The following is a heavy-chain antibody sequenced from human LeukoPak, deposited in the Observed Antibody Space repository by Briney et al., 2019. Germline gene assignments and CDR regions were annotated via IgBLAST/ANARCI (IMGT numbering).Heavy chain of an antibody. Sequence: GGSLRLSCAASGFTFSSYWMSWVRQAPGKGLEWVSAISGSGGSTYYADSVKGRFTISRDNSKNTLYLQMNSLRAEDTAVYYCAKDWGGERFFDYWGQGTLVTVSS. D-gene: IGHD3-16*01. V-gene: IGHV3-23*01. CDR1: GFTFSSYW. CDR2: ISGSGGST. CDR3: AKDWGGERFFDY. J-gene: IGHJ4*02.